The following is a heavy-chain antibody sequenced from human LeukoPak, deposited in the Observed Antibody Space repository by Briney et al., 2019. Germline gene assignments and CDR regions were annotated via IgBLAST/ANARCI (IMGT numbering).Heavy chain of an antibody. J-gene: IGHJ4*02. V-gene: IGHV3-64*01. CDR1: GFTFSSYA. CDR2: ISGNGHNT. Sequence: GGSLRLSCAASGFTFSSYAMHWARQAPGKGLEYVSAISGNGHNTYYAKSVRGRFTISRDNSKNTLFLQMGSLRAEDMAVYYCARDSGLDSWGQGTLVTVSS. D-gene: IGHD3-10*01. CDR3: ARDSGLDS.